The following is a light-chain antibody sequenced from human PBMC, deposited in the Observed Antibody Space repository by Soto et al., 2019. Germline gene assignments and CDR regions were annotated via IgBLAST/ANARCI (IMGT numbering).Light chain of an antibody. CDR2: AAS. CDR1: QSVSSSF. Sequence: EIVLTQSPGTLSLSPGERATLSCRASQSVSSSFLAWYQQKPGQAPRLLIYAASRRAAGIPDRFSGCGSGSGFTLTITGLGPEDFAVYYYLRSGTFGQGTKVESK. J-gene: IGKJ1*01. V-gene: IGKV3-20*01. CDR3: LRSGT.